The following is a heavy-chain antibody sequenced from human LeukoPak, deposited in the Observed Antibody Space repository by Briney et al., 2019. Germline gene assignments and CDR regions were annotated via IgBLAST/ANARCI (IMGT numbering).Heavy chain of an antibody. D-gene: IGHD5-12*01. CDR2: INPNSGGT. J-gene: IGHJ4*02. CDR3: ARADALDIVAIFDY. CDR1: GYTFTGYY. V-gene: IGHV1-2*02. Sequence: ASVNVSCKASGYTFTGYYMHWVRQAPGQGLEWMGLINPNSGGTNYAQKFQGRVTMTRDTSISTAYMELSRLRSDDTAVYYCARADALDIVAIFDYWGQGTLVTVSS.